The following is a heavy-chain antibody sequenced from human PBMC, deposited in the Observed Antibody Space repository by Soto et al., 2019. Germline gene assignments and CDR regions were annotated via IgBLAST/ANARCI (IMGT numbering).Heavy chain of an antibody. CDR3: ARTVTNSYYYYYYMDV. CDR2: IYYSGST. CDR1: GGSINSYY. D-gene: IGHD4-17*01. Sequence: SETLSLTYTVSGGSINSYYWSWIRQPPGKGLEWIGYIYYSGSTNYNPSLKSRFTISVDTSKNQFSLKLSSVTAADTAVYYCARTVTNSYYYYYYMDVWGKGTTVT. V-gene: IGHV4-59*01. J-gene: IGHJ6*03.